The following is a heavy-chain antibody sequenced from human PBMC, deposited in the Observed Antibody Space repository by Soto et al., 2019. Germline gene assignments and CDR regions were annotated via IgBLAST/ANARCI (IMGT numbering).Heavy chain of an antibody. J-gene: IGHJ3*02. CDR1: GFTFSSFW. D-gene: IGHD3-10*01. Sequence: GGSLRLSCAASGFTFSSFWMHWVRQAPGKGLVWVSRINSDGSGASYADFVEGRFAISRDNAKNTVYFQMNSLREEDTAVYYCIRDYGEAGSTNAFDIWGQGTMVTVSS. CDR2: INSDGSGA. CDR3: IRDYGEAGSTNAFDI. V-gene: IGHV3-74*01.